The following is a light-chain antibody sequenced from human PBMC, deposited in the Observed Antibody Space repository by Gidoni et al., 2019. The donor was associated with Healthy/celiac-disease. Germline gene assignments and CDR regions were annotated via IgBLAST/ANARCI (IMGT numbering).Light chain of an antibody. CDR2: SNN. V-gene: IGLV1-47*02. CDR3: AAWDDSLSGVV. J-gene: IGLJ2*01. CDR1: SSNIGSNY. Sequence: QSVLTHPPSPSRPPGQRVTLPCSGSSSNIGSNYVYWYQQLPGTAPKLLIYSNNQRPSGVPDRFSGSKSGTSASLAISGLRSEDEADYYCAAWDDSLSGVVFGGGTKLTVL.